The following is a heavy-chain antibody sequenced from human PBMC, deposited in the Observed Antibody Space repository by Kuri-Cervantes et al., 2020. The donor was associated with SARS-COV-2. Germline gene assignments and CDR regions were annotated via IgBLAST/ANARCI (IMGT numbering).Heavy chain of an antibody. CDR3: AREPEQNYYYGMDV. CDR2: ISGRGGST. Sequence: GGSLRLSCTASGFTFSIYAMSWVRQAPGKGLEWVSAISGRGGSTYYADSVKGRFTISRDISKNTLYLQMNSLRAEDTAVYYCAREPEQNYYYGMDVWGQGTTVTV. V-gene: IGHV3-23*01. D-gene: IGHD1-26*01. CDR1: GFTFSIYA. J-gene: IGHJ6*02.